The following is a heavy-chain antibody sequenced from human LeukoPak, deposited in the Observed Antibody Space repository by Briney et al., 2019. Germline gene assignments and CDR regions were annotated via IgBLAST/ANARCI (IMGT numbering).Heavy chain of an antibody. D-gene: IGHD1-26*01. CDR2: IGVFNGNR. V-gene: IGHV1-18*01. Sequence: GASVKVSYKTSRYTFIRYGFSWVRQAPGQGLEWIGWIGVFNGNRNYAKSVQGRITLTADTSTNTTYMELRSLTSDDTAVYFCGRDWDWHVQFWGQGTLITVSS. CDR3: GRDWDWHVQF. CDR1: RYTFIRYG. J-gene: IGHJ4*02.